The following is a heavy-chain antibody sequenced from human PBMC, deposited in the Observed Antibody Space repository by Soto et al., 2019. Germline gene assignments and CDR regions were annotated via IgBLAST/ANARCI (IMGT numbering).Heavy chain of an antibody. J-gene: IGHJ6*03. V-gene: IGHV4-4*02. CDR1: SGSISSSNW. CDR3: ARRRFRLPATIFGVATKLYYYYMDV. D-gene: IGHD3-3*01. CDR2: IYHSGST. Sequence: SETLSLTCAVSSGSISSSNWWSWVRQPPGKGLEWIGEIYHSGSTNYNPSLKSRVTISVDKSKNQFSLKLSSVTAADTAVYYCARRRFRLPATIFGVATKLYYYYMDVWGKGTTVTVSS.